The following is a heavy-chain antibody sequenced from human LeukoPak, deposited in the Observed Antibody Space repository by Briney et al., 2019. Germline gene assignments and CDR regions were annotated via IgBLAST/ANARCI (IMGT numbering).Heavy chain of an antibody. CDR3: AKDRVTTVVTPAFDI. CDR1: GFTFSSYG. CDR2: ISYDGSNK. V-gene: IGHV3-30*18. D-gene: IGHD4-23*01. Sequence: PGRSLRLSRAASGFTFSSYGMHWVRQAPGKGLEWVAVISYDGSNKYYADSVKGRFTISRDNSKNTLYLQMNSLRAEDTAVYYCAKDRVTTVVTPAFDIWGQGTMVTVSS. J-gene: IGHJ3*02.